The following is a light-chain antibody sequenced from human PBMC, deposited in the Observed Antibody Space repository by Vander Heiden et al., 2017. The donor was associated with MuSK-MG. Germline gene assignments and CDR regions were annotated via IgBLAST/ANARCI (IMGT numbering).Light chain of an antibody. J-gene: IGLJ2*01. CDR2: GNS. CDR1: NSNIGAGYD. CDR3: QSYDSSRSVV. V-gene: IGLV1-40*01. Sequence: QSVLTQPPSVSGAPGQRVTISCTGSNSNIGAGYDVHWYQQLPGTAPKLLIYGNSNRPAGVPDRFSGSKSGTSASLAITGLQAEDEADYYCQSYDSSRSVVFGGGTKLTVL.